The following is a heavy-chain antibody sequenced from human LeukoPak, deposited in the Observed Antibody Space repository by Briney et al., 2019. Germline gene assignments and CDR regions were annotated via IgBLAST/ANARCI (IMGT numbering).Heavy chain of an antibody. CDR3: ARGSSSWYGGEYNWFDP. D-gene: IGHD6-13*01. CDR1: GYSISSGCY. J-gene: IGHJ5*02. CDR2: IYHSGST. V-gene: IGHV4-38-2*01. Sequence: SETLSLACAVSGYSISSGCYWGWIRQPPGKGLEWIGSIYHSGSTYYNPSLKSRVTISVDTSKNQFSLKLSSVTAADTAVYYCARGSSSWYGGEYNWFDPWGRGTLVTVSS.